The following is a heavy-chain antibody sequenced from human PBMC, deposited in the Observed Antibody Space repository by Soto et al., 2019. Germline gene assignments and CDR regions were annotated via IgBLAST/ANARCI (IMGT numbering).Heavy chain of an antibody. D-gene: IGHD3-22*01. CDR3: AKGVRSYYYYGMDV. Sequence: GGSLRLSCAASGFTFSSYAMTWVRQAPGKGLEWVSGISGSGGSTYYADSVKGRFTISRDNSKNTMYLQMDSLRAEDTAVYYCAKGVRSYYYYGMDVWGQGTTVTVSS. V-gene: IGHV3-23*01. J-gene: IGHJ6*02. CDR1: GFTFSSYA. CDR2: ISGSGGST.